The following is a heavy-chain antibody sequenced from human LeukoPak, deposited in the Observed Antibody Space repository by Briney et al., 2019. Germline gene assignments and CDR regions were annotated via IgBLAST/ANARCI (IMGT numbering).Heavy chain of an antibody. D-gene: IGHD6-19*01. CDR2: IYTSGST. Sequence: SETLSLTCTVSGGSISSYYWSWIRQPAGKGLEWIGRIYTSGSTNYNPSLKSRVTMSVDTSKNQFSLKLSSVTAADTAVYYCARASTHLYSSGWYVWYFDLWGRGTLATVSS. CDR1: GGSISSYY. V-gene: IGHV4-4*07. J-gene: IGHJ2*01. CDR3: ARASTHLYSSGWYVWYFDL.